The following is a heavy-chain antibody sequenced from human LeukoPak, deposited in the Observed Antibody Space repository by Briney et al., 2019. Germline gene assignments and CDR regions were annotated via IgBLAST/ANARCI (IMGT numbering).Heavy chain of an antibody. V-gene: IGHV3-64D*06. CDR3: VKDLYGGYDSLDY. CDR2: IGRNGRST. Sequence: GGSLRLSCSASGFTFSNYAMHWVRQAPGKGLEYVSAIGRNGRSTYYADSVKGRFTISRDNSMNTLYLQMSSLRTEDTAVYYCVKDLYGGYDSLDYWGQGTLVTVSS. J-gene: IGHJ4*02. CDR1: GFTFSNYA. D-gene: IGHD5-12*01.